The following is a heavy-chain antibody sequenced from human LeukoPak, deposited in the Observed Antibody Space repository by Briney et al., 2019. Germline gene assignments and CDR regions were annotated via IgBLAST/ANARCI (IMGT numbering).Heavy chain of an antibody. CDR2: VFHSGTT. D-gene: IGHD5-24*01. CDR1: GDSLTSHF. Sequence: PSETLSLTCNVSGDSLTSHFWSWIRQTPGKGLEWIGYVFHSGTTNYSPSLKSRVTISLDTSKKQFYLRLASVTAADTAVYYRARRMATVTDAFDIWGRGTMVSVSS. CDR3: ARRMATVTDAFDI. J-gene: IGHJ3*02. V-gene: IGHV4-59*08.